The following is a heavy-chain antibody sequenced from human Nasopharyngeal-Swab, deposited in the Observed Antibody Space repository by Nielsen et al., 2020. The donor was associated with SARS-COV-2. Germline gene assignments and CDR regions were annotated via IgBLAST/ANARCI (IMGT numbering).Heavy chain of an antibody. CDR2: FDPEDGET. J-gene: IGHJ4*02. V-gene: IGHV1-24*01. CDR3: ARAPHYDYIWGSYRYAPPDDY. Sequence: ASVKVSCKVSGYTLTELSMHWVRQAPGKGLEWMGGFDPEDGETIYAQKFQGRVTMTTDTSTSTAYMELRSLRSDDTAVYYCARAPHYDYIWGSYRYAPPDDYWGQGTLVTVSS. D-gene: IGHD3-16*02. CDR1: GYTLTELS.